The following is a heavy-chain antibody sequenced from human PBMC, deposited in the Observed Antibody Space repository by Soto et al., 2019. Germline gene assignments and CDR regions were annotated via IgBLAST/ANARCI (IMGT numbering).Heavy chain of an antibody. CDR3: ARGPAKIYFDY. CDR1: GGSFSGYY. J-gene: IGHJ4*02. D-gene: IGHD2-2*01. CDR2: INHSGST. V-gene: IGHV4-34*01. Sequence: SETLSLTCAVYGGSFSGYYWSWIRQPPGKGLEWIGEINHSGSTNYNPSLKSRVTISVDTSKNQFSLKLSSVTAADTAVYYCARGPAKIYFDYWGQGTLVTVSS.